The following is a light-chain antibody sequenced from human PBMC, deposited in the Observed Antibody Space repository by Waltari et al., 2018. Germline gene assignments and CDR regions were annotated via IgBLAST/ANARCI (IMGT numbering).Light chain of an antibody. V-gene: IGLV2-14*03. CDR1: SRDVGAYYY. CDR2: DVS. CDR3: ASYISYSTLEL. J-gene: IGLJ3*02. Sequence: QSALTQPASVSGSPGQSISISCTGTSRDVGAYYYVSWYQQHPGKAPRLIIFDVSSRPSGVSSRFSGSKSGNTASLTISGLQGEDEAKYYCASYISYSTLELFGGGTSLTVL.